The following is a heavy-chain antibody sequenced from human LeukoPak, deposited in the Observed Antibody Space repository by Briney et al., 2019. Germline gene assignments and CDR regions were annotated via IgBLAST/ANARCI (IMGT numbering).Heavy chain of an antibody. CDR2: ISSSSSYI. V-gene: IGHV3-21*04. CDR1: GVTFSIDN. J-gene: IGHJ4*02. CDR3: ARGVTSVPPLY. Sequence: PGGSLRLSCAASGVTFSIDNINCGREAPGKGLEWVSFISSSSSYIYYADSVKGRFTISRDNSKNTLYLQMNSLRAEDTAVYYCARGVTSVPPLYWGQGTLVTVSS. D-gene: IGHD2/OR15-2a*01.